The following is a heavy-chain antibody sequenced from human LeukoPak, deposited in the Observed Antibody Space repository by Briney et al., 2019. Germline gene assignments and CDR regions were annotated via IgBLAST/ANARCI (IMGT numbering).Heavy chain of an antibody. J-gene: IGHJ4*02. V-gene: IGHV3-23*01. CDR2: ISATDGST. CDR3: AKEHIVVVTATLGY. D-gene: IGHD2-21*02. Sequence: GGSLRLSCAASGFTFASYAMTWVRQAPGKGLEWVSSISATDGSTYYADSVRGRFTISRDNSKNTLFLQMNSLRAEDTAVYYCAKEHIVVVTATLGYWGQGTLVTVSS. CDR1: GFTFASYA.